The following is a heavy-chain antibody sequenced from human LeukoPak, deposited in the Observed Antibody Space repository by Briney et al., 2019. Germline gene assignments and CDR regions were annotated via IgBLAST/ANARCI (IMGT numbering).Heavy chain of an antibody. J-gene: IGHJ3*02. CDR1: GGTFSSYA. CDR2: IIPILGIA. D-gene: IGHD3-22*01. V-gene: IGHV1-69*04. Sequence: SVKVSCKASGGTFSSYAISWVRQAPGQGLEWMGRIIPILGIANYAQKFQGRVTITADKSTSTAYMELSSLRSEDTAVYYCARLNYYDSSGYAFDIWGQGTMVTASS. CDR3: ARLNYYDSSGYAFDI.